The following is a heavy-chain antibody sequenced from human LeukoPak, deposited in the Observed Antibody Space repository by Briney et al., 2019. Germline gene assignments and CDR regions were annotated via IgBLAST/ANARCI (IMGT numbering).Heavy chain of an antibody. D-gene: IGHD6-19*01. J-gene: IGHJ4*02. Sequence: GGSLRLSCAASGFTFSSYAMSWVRQAPGKGLEWIGRIQSETDGGTTDYAAPVKGRFTISRDDSKNMLYLQMNSLKNEDTAVYYCTTSPQWLENWGQGTLVTVSP. CDR1: GFTFSSYA. CDR2: IQSETDGGTT. V-gene: IGHV3-15*01. CDR3: TTSPQWLEN.